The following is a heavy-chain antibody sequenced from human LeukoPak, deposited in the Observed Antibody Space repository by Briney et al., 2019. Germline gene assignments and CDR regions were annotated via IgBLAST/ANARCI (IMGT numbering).Heavy chain of an antibody. CDR2: ISGSGAST. D-gene: IGHD2-15*01. J-gene: IGHJ5*02. V-gene: IGHV3-23*01. Sequence: GGSLRLSCAASGFTFSSYGMSWVRPAPGKGLEWVSVISGSGASTYYAASLKGRFTISRDNSKNTLCLQMNSLRTEDTAVYYCARDRGAVLVAYNWFDPWGQGTLVTVSS. CDR1: GFTFSSYG. CDR3: ARDRGAVLVAYNWFDP.